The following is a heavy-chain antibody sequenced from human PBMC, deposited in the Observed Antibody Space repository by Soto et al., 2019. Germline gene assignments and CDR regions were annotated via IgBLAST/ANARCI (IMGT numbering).Heavy chain of an antibody. CDR2: MNPNSGNT. CDR1: GYTFTSYD. V-gene: IGHV1-8*01. D-gene: IGHD3-10*01. J-gene: IGHJ6*03. CDR3: ARYYYGSGSYSPMVGYYYYYMDV. Sequence: ASVKVSCKASGYTFTSYDINWVRQATGQGLEWMGWMNPNSGNTGYAQKFQGRVTMTRNTSISTAYMELSSLRSEDTAVYYCARYYYGSGSYSPMVGYYYYYMDVWGKGTTVTVSS.